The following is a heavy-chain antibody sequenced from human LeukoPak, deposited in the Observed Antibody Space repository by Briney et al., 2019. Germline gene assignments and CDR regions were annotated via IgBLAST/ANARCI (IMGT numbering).Heavy chain of an antibody. V-gene: IGHV4-61*02. J-gene: IGHJ4*02. D-gene: IGHD5-24*01. CDR3: ARDREMATIGDYFDY. Sequence: PSETLSLTCTVSGGSISSGSYYWSWLRQPAGKGLEWIGRIYTSGSTNYNPSLKSRVTISVDTSKNQFSLKLSSVTAADTAVYYCARDREMATIGDYFDYWGQGTLVTVSS. CDR2: IYTSGST. CDR1: GGSISSGSYY.